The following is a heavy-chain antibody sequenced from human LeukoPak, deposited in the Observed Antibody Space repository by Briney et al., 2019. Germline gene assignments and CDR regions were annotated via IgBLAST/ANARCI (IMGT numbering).Heavy chain of an antibody. CDR1: GFTFSSYS. CDR2: ISRSSRYI. CDR3: ARGDYSDSSGFPNFDY. J-gene: IGHJ4*02. D-gene: IGHD3-22*01. Sequence: GGSLRLSCAASGFTFSSYSMNWVRQAPGKGLEWVSSISRSSRYIYYADSLKGRFTISRDNAKNSLSLQMNSLRAEDTAVYYCARGDYSDSSGFPNFDYWGQGTLVTVSS. V-gene: IGHV3-21*01.